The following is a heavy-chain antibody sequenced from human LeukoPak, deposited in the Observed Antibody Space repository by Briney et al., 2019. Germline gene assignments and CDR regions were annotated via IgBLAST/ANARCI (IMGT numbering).Heavy chain of an antibody. D-gene: IGHD4-17*01. Sequence: PSETLSLTCTVSGYSISSGYYWGWIRQPPGKGLEWIGSSYHSGTTYYNPSLKSRVTMSMDTSMNQFSLKLRSVTAADTAVYYCARDYGDFPAYYFDYWGQGTLVTVSS. CDR2: SYHSGTT. CDR3: ARDYGDFPAYYFDY. V-gene: IGHV4-38-2*02. CDR1: GYSISSGYY. J-gene: IGHJ4*02.